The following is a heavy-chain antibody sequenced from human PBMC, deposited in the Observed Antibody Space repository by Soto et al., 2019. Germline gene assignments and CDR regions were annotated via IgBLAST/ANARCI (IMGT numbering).Heavy chain of an antibody. CDR3: ARTYCSSTSCYTFDY. Sequence: SETLSLTCTVSGGSISSGGYYWSWILQHPGKGLEWIGYIYYSGSTYYNPSLKSRVTISVDTSKNQFSLKLSSVTAADTAVYYCARTYCSSTSCYTFDYWGQGTLVTVSS. D-gene: IGHD2-2*02. J-gene: IGHJ4*02. CDR2: IYYSGST. V-gene: IGHV4-31*02. CDR1: GGSISSGGYY.